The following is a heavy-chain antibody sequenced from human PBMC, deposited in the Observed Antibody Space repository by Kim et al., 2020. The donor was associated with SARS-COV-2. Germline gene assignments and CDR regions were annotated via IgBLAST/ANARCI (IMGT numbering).Heavy chain of an antibody. V-gene: IGHV3-23*01. D-gene: IGHD3-10*01. Sequence: RGRFTISRDNSKNTLYLQMNSLRAEDTAVYYCAKVRFMVLGVISPDAFDIWGQGTMVNVSS. J-gene: IGHJ3*02. CDR3: AKVRFMVLGVISPDAFDI.